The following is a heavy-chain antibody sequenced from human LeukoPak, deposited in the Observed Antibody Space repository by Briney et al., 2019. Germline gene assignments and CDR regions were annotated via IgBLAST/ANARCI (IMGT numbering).Heavy chain of an antibody. J-gene: IGHJ4*02. D-gene: IGHD6-19*01. CDR3: ALLIAVAGLDY. V-gene: IGHV3-64*01. Sequence: HPGGSLRLSCAASGFTFSSYAMHWVRQAPGKGLEYVSAISSNGGSTYYANSVKGRFTISRDNSKNTLYLQMGSLRAEDMAVYYCALLIAVAGLDYWGQGTLVTVSS. CDR1: GFTFSSYA. CDR2: ISSNGGST.